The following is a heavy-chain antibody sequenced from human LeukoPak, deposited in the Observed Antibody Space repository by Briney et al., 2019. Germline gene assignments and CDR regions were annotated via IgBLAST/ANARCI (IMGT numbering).Heavy chain of an antibody. D-gene: IGHD3-10*01. Sequence: SETLSLTCTVSGGSISSYYWSWIRQPPGKGVEWIGYIYYSGSTNYNPSLKSRVTISVDTSKNQFSLKLSSVTAADTAVYYCARHTMVRGVMGVDYWGQGTLVTVSS. CDR2: IYYSGST. V-gene: IGHV4-59*08. J-gene: IGHJ4*02. CDR3: ARHTMVRGVMGVDY. CDR1: GGSISSYY.